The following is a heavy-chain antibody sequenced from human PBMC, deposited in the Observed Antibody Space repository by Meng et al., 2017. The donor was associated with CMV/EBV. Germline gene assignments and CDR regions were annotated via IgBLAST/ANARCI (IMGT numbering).Heavy chain of an antibody. CDR2: ISSSSYI. J-gene: IGHJ4*02. V-gene: IGHV3-21*01. D-gene: IGHD5-24*01. CDR3: ARVKMATSSRGYFDY. Sequence: GGSLRLSCAASGFTFSSYSMNWVRQAPGKGLEWVSSISSSSYIYYADSVKGRFTISRDNAKNSLYLQMNSLRAEDTAVYYCARVKMATSSRGYFDYWGQGTLVTVSS. CDR1: GFTFSSYS.